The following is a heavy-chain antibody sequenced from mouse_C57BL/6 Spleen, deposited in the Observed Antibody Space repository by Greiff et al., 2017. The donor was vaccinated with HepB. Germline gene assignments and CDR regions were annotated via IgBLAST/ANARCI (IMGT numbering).Heavy chain of an antibody. CDR3: ARRRLSMARRDWYFDV. CDR2: INPNNGGT. J-gene: IGHJ1*03. Sequence: VQLQQSGPELVKPGASVKISCKASGYTFTDYYMNWVKQSHGKSLEWIGDINPNNGGTSYNQKFKGKATLTVDKSSSTAYMELRSLTSEDSAVYYCARRRLSMARRDWYFDVWGTGTTVTVSS. V-gene: IGHV1-26*01. CDR1: GYTFTDYY. D-gene: IGHD1-1*02.